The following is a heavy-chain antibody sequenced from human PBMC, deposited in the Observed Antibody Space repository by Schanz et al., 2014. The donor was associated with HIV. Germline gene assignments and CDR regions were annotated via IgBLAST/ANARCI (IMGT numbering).Heavy chain of an antibody. D-gene: IGHD6-6*01. CDR2: TKEDGSEK. V-gene: IGHV3-7*01. Sequence: EVQLVESGGGLVQPGGSLRLSCAASGFTFSSYWMSWVREAPGKGLEWVANTKEDGSEKNYVVSVKGRFTISRDNAKNSLYLQMNSLRAEDTAIYYCAKGGSSPDYWGQGTLVTVSS. CDR1: GFTFSSYW. J-gene: IGHJ4*02. CDR3: AKGGSSPDY.